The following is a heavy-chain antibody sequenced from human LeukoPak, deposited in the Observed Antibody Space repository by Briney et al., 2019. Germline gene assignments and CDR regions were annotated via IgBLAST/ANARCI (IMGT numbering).Heavy chain of an antibody. Sequence: PGGPLRLSCAASGFTISSYWMHWLRDVPGKGLVGVSNINGNGSTTYYAASVKGRFTISRDNVKNTLYMQMNSLRDEDTAVYYCARGSGFGVWGQGTLVTVSS. J-gene: IGHJ4*02. CDR1: GFTISSYW. D-gene: IGHD3-9*01. CDR3: ARGSGFGV. CDR2: INGNGSTT. V-gene: IGHV3-74*01.